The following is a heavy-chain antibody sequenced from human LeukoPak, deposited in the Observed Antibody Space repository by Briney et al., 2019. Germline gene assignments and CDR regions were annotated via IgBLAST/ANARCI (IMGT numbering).Heavy chain of an antibody. CDR1: GGSISSYY. V-gene: IGHV4-59*08. CDR2: IYYSGST. J-gene: IGHJ3*01. Sequence: PSETLSLTCTVSGGSISSYYWSWIRQPPGKGLEWTGFIYYSGSTNYNPSLKSRVTISVDTSKNQFSLKLSSVTAADTAVYYCARPSLDYGGIDAFDFWGQGTLVTVSS. CDR3: ARPSLDYGGIDAFDF. D-gene: IGHD4-23*01.